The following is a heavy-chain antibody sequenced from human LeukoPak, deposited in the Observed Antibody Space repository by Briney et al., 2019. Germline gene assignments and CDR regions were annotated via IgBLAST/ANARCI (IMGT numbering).Heavy chain of an antibody. D-gene: IGHD6-13*01. Sequence: SETLSLTCTVSGDSISSSSYYWGWIRQPPGTGLEWIGSISYSGSTYYNPSLKSRVTISVDTSKNQFSLKLSSVTAADTAVYYCARDVTAAFDYWGQGTLVTVSS. CDR2: ISYSGST. V-gene: IGHV4-39*07. CDR3: ARDVTAAFDY. J-gene: IGHJ4*02. CDR1: GDSISSSSYY.